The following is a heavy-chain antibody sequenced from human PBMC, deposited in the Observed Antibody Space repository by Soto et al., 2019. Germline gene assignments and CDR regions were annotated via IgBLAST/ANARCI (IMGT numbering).Heavy chain of an antibody. CDR2: IYYSGST. J-gene: IGHJ6*02. CDR3: ARRGGYSYGLNYYYGMDV. D-gene: IGHD5-18*01. Sequence: PSETLSLTCTVSGGSISSYYWSWIRQPPGKGLEWIGYIYYSGSTNYNPSLKSRVTISVDTSKNQFSLKLSSVTAADTAVYYCARRGGYSYGLNYYYGMDVWGQGTTVTVSS. CDR1: GGSISSYY. V-gene: IGHV4-59*08.